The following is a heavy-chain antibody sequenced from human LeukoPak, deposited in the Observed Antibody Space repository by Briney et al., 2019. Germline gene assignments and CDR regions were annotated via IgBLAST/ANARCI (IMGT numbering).Heavy chain of an antibody. CDR1: GGSISSSSYY. CDR2: IYYSGST. J-gene: IGHJ4*02. V-gene: IGHV4-39*07. D-gene: IGHD6-25*01. CDR3: ARVIAAIVQTPYYFDY. Sequence: PSETLSLTCTVSGGSISSSSYYWGWIRQPPGKGLEWIGSIYYSGSTYYNPSLKSRVTISVDTSKNQFSLKLSSVTAADTAVYYCARVIAAIVQTPYYFDYWGRGTLVTVSS.